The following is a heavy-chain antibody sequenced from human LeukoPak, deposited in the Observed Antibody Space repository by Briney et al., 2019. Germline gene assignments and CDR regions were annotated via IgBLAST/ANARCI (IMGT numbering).Heavy chain of an antibody. CDR1: GFAASGFTFSTFG. Sequence: GGSLRLSCAASGFAASGFTFSTFGMHWVRQAPGKGLEWVSAISGSGGSTYYADSVKGRFTISRDNSKNTLYLQMNSLRAEDTAVYYCARERDGSGVHYWGQGTLVTVSS. CDR3: ARERDGSGVHY. V-gene: IGHV3-23*01. CDR2: ISGSGGST. J-gene: IGHJ4*02. D-gene: IGHD2-15*01.